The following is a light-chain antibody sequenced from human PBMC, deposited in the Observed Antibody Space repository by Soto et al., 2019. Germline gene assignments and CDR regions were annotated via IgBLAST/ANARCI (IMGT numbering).Light chain of an antibody. CDR1: QSISNY. CDR3: QQSYSSWAT. J-gene: IGKJ4*01. CDR2: GAS. Sequence: DILMTQSPSSLSASVGDTITITCRARQSISNYLNWYQLKPGKVPKLLIYGASTLQTGVPSRFRGSGSGTDFTLTISSLQPEDSASYYCQQSYSSWATFGGGTKVEIK. V-gene: IGKV1-39*01.